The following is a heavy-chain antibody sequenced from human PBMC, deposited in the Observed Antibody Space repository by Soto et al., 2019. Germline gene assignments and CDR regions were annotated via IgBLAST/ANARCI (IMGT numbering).Heavy chain of an antibody. Sequence: SETLSLTCSVSGGSISSVSYYWSWIRQHPGMGLEWIGYIYYSGSTYYNPSLKSRVTISVETPKTQLSLKLTSVAAADTAGYHCARAPDSSGSDDAFGIWGQRTMVTVSS. D-gene: IGHD3-22*01. CDR3: ARAPDSSGSDDAFGI. CDR2: IYYSGST. J-gene: IGHJ3*02. CDR1: GGSISSVSYY. V-gene: IGHV4-31*03.